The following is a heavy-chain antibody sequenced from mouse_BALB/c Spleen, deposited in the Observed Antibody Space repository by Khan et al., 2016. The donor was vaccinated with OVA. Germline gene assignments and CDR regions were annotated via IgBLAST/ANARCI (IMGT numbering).Heavy chain of an antibody. CDR1: GYIFTSYW. V-gene: IGHV1S132*01. CDR2: IYPGTDNS. CDR3: AREEALYHFDH. D-gene: IGHD3-2*02. Sequence: VQLQESGAELVRPGASVKLSCKTSGYIFTSYWIHWVKQRSGQGLEWIARIYPGTDNSYYNEKFKDKATLTADKSSSTAYMQLSSLKSEDSDVYFRAREEALYHFDHWGQGTTLTVSS. J-gene: IGHJ2*01.